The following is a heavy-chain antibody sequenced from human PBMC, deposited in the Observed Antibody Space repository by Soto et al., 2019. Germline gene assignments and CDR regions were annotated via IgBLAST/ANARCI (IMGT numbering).Heavy chain of an antibody. J-gene: IGHJ4*02. CDR1: GFTFSSYA. D-gene: IGHD6-13*01. CDR2: ISGSGDST. V-gene: IGHV3-23*01. Sequence: EVQLLESGGGWVQPGGSLRLSCAASGFTFSSYAMNWVRQAPGKGLEWVPVISGSGDSTYYADSVKGRFTISRDNSKNTLYLQMNSLRAEDTAVYYCARRSSSWYFDYWGQGTLVTVSS. CDR3: ARRSSSWYFDY.